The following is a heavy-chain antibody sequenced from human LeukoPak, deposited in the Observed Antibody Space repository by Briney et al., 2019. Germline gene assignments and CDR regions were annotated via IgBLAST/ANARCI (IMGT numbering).Heavy chain of an antibody. D-gene: IGHD6-13*01. CDR3: AKSSSSWRYFDY. CDR1: GFTFSSYW. CDR2: IKQDGSEK. J-gene: IGHJ2*01. Sequence: GGSLRLSCAASGFTFSSYWMSWVRQAPGKGLEWVANIKQDGSEKYYVDAVKGRFTISRDNAKNSLYLQMNSLRAEDTAVYYCAKSSSSWRYFDYWGRGTLVTVSS. V-gene: IGHV3-7*03.